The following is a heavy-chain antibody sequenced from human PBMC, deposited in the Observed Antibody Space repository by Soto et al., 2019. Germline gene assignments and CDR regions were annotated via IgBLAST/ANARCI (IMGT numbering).Heavy chain of an antibody. CDR1: GFTFSSYS. Sequence: PGGSLRLSCAASGFTFSSYSMNWVRQAPGKGLEWVSYISSSSSTIYYADSVKGRFTISRDNAKNSLYLQMNSLRAEDTAVYYCARVSGTEYYYYMDVWGKGTTVTVSS. V-gene: IGHV3-48*01. CDR3: ARVSGTEYYYYMDV. J-gene: IGHJ6*03. CDR2: ISSSSSTI. D-gene: IGHD3-10*01.